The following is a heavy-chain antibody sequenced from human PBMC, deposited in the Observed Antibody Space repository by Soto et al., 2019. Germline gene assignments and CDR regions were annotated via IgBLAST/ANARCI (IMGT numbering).Heavy chain of an antibody. Sequence: GGSLRLSCAASGFTFSSYGMHWVRQAPGKGLEWVAVISYDGSNKYYADSVKGRFTISRDNSKNTLYLQMNSLRAEDTAVYYCARVLHYDRRIDYWGQGTLVTVSS. CDR1: GFTFSSYG. CDR2: ISYDGSNK. D-gene: IGHD3-3*01. V-gene: IGHV3-30*03. CDR3: ARVLHYDRRIDY. J-gene: IGHJ4*02.